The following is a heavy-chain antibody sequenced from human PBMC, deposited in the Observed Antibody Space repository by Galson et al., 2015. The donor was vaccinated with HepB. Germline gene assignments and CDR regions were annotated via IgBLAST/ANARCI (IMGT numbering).Heavy chain of an antibody. CDR3: TGDRFETNPMDVVPGTIVK. D-gene: IGHD1-1*01. V-gene: IGHV3-33*01. CDR1: GFTFSRYG. J-gene: IGHJ4*02. CDR2: IRYDGRNK. Sequence: SLRLSCAASGFTFSRYGMQWVRQAPGKGLEWVADIRYDGRNKYYADSVRGRFSISRDNSKKTLYLQMDSLRDEDTAVHYCTGDRFETNPMDVVPGTIVKWGQGTLVTVSS.